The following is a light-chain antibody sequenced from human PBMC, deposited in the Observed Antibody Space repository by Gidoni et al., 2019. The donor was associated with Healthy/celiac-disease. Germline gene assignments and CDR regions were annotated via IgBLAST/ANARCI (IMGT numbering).Light chain of an antibody. V-gene: IGKV3-11*01. Sequence: IVLTHSPATLSLSPGERATLSCRASQSVSSYLAWSQQKPGQAPRLLIDDASNRATGIPARFSGSGSGTDFTLTISSLEPEDFAVYYCQQRSNWPPEYTFXXXTKLEIK. CDR3: QQRSNWPPEYT. CDR2: DAS. J-gene: IGKJ2*01. CDR1: QSVSSY.